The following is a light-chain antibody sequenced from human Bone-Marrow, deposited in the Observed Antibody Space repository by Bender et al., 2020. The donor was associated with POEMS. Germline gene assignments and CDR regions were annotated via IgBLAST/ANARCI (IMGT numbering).Light chain of an antibody. Sequence: QSALTQPASVSGSPGQSITISCTVTTSDVDNYIYVSWYQQHPGKAPKLFIYEGTQRPSGVSNRFSGSKSGNTASLTISGLQPEDEADYYCCSYAGRWTFDVFGTGTTVTVL. CDR1: TSDVDNYIY. J-gene: IGLJ1*01. CDR2: EGT. CDR3: CSYAGRWTFDV. V-gene: IGLV2-23*03.